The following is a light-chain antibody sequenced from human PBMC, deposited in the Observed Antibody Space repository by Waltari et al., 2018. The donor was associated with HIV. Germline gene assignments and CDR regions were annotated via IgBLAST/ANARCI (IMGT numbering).Light chain of an antibody. Sequence: DIHLTQSPSSLSARVGDRVTISCRASHDIVNSLAWYQQRPGKIPKLLIYAASTLKSGVPSRFSGGGSGTDFTLGISGLQPDDVATYYCQKYDTAPWAFGQGTTVGV. J-gene: IGKJ1*01. V-gene: IGKV1-27*01. CDR2: AAS. CDR1: HDIVNS. CDR3: QKYDTAPWA.